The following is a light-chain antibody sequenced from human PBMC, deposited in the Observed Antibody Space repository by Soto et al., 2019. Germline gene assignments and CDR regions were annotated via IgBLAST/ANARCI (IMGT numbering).Light chain of an antibody. CDR1: QSISSW. CDR2: KAY. CDR3: QQYNSYYET. Sequence: DIQMTQSPSTLSASVGDRVTITCRASQSISSWLAGYQQKPGKAPKLLIYKAYSLESGVPSRCSGSGSGTEFTLTISSLQHDDVATYYCQQYNSYYETFGQGTKVEIK. V-gene: IGKV1-5*03. J-gene: IGKJ1*01.